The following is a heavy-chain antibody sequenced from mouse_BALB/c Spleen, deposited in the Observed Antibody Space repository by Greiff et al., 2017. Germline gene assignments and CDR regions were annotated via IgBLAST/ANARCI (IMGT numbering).Heavy chain of an antibody. V-gene: IGHV6-6*02. CDR2: IRLKSNNYAT. CDR3: TRGGNPYAMDY. J-gene: IGHJ4*01. Sequence: PGASVKMSCKASGYTFTSYWMHWVRQSPEKGLEWVAEIRLKSNNYATHYAESVKGRFTISRDDSKSSVYLQMNNLRAEDTGIYYCTRGGNPYAMDYWGQGTSVTVSS. CDR1: GYTFTSYW. D-gene: IGHD1-1*02.